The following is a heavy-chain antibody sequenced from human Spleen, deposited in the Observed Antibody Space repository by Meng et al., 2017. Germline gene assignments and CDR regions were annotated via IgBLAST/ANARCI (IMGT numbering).Heavy chain of an antibody. J-gene: IGHJ5*02. Sequence: VQLAPAGGELKMPGASLKVSCKASGYTFTTYYMHWVRQAPGQGLEWMGIINFSGGSTSYAQNFQGRVTMTRDTSTSTVYMELSSLRCEDTAVYYCASTGYCSGGSCRNWFDPWGQGTLVTVSS. D-gene: IGHD2-15*01. CDR3: ASTGYCSGGSCRNWFDP. V-gene: IGHV1-46*01. CDR2: INFSGGST. CDR1: GYTFTTYY.